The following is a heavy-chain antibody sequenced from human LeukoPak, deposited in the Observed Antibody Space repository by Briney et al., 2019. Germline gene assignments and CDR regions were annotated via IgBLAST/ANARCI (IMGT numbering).Heavy chain of an antibody. Sequence: GGSLRLSCAASGFTFSDYYMSWIRQAPGKGLEWVSYISNSSSYTNYADSVKGRFTISRDNAKNSLYLQMNSLRAEDTAVYYCARDRGYSYGFDYWGQGTLVTVSS. V-gene: IGHV3-11*05. J-gene: IGHJ4*01. CDR2: ISNSSSYT. D-gene: IGHD5-18*01. CDR1: GFTFSDYY. CDR3: ARDRGYSYGFDY.